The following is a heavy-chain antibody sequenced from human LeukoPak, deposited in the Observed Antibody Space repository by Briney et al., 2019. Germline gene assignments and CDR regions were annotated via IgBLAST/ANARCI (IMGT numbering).Heavy chain of an antibody. CDR2: IYYSGST. Sequence: SETLSLTCTVSGGSISSYYWSWIRQPPGKGLQWIGYIYYSGSTNYNPSLKSRVTISVDTSKNQFSLKLSSVTAADTAVYYCARATYNHYFDYWGQGTLVTVSS. CDR3: ARATYNHYFDY. D-gene: IGHD1-14*01. V-gene: IGHV4-59*08. J-gene: IGHJ4*02. CDR1: GGSISSYY.